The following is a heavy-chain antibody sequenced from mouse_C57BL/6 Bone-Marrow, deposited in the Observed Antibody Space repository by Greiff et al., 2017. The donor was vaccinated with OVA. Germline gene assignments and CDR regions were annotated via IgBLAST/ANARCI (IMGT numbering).Heavy chain of an antibody. J-gene: IGHJ1*03. Sequence: DVQLVESGGDLVKPGGSLKLSCAASGFTFSSYGMSWVRQTPDKRLEWVATISSGGSYTSYPDSVKGRFTISRDNEKNTLYLQRSSLKSEDTAMYYCERHVLCQYWYFDVWGTGTTVTVSS. CDR2: ISSGGSYT. CDR3: ERHVLCQYWYFDV. V-gene: IGHV5-6*01. CDR1: GFTFSSYG. D-gene: IGHD6-1*01.